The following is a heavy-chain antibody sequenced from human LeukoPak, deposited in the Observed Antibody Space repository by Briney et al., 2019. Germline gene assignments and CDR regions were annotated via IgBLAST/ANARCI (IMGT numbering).Heavy chain of an antibody. D-gene: IGHD5-12*01. V-gene: IGHV1-8*01. J-gene: IGHJ4*02. CDR2: MNPNSGNT. CDR1: GYTFTSYD. Sequence: ASVKVSCKASGYTFTSYDISWVRQATGQGLEWMGWMNPNSGNTGYAQKFQGRVTMTRNTSISTAYMELSSLRSEDTAVYHCARGNSGYDLYYFDYWGQGTLVTVSS. CDR3: ARGNSGYDLYYFDY.